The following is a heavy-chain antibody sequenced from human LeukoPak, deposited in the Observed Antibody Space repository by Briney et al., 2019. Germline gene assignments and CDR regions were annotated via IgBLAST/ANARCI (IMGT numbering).Heavy chain of an antibody. Sequence: PGRSLRLSCAASGFTFSSYGMHWVRQAPGKGLEWVAVIWYDGSNKYYADSVKGRVTISRDNSKNTLYLQMNSLRAEDTAVYYCARGPDYDILTGYYTRGFDYWGQGTLVTVSS. D-gene: IGHD3-9*01. CDR2: IWYDGSNK. J-gene: IGHJ4*02. CDR3: ARGPDYDILTGYYTRGFDY. V-gene: IGHV3-33*01. CDR1: GFTFSSYG.